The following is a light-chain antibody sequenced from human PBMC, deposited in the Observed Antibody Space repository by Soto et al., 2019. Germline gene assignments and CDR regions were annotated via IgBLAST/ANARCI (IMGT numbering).Light chain of an antibody. CDR3: QQYHTTPNT. J-gene: IGKJ2*01. V-gene: IGKV4-1*01. CDR1: QTLLFTSTNKNS. Sequence: DVVMTQSPAPLAVSLGERAAINCKSSQTLLFTSTNKNSLAWYQQKPGQPPKLLIYWASTRESGAPDRFSGSGSGRNFTLTISSLQAEDVAVYYCQQYHTTPNTFGQGTKLEIK. CDR2: WAS.